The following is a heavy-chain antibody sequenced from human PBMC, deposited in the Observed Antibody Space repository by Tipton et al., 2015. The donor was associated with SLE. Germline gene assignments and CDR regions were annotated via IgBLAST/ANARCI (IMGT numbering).Heavy chain of an antibody. V-gene: IGHV1-2*06. Sequence: QSGAEVKKPGASVKVSCKASGYTFTDSFIHWVRQAPGQGFEWMGRIKPDTGGTNYALKFQGRVTMTRDTSIRTVYMELSGLTSDDTAVYYCAREKGEGWLKAYWYFDLWGRGTLVSVSS. J-gene: IGHJ2*01. CDR2: IKPDTGGT. D-gene: IGHD5-24*01. CDR3: AREKGEGWLKAYWYFDL. CDR1: GYTFTDSF.